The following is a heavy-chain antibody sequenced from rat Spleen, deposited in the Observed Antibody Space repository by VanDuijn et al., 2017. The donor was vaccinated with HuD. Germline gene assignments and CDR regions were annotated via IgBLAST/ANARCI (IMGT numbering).Heavy chain of an antibody. D-gene: IGHD3-8*01. Sequence: EVQLVESGGGLVQPGRSLKLSCAASGFTFSNYDMAWVRQAPTKGLEWVASISTSGGSTYYRDSVKGRFTVSRDNAKSTLYLQMDSLRSEDTATYYCTTYPFSYWGQGTLVTVSS. V-gene: IGHV5-27*01. J-gene: IGHJ3*01. CDR3: TTYPFSY. CDR1: GFTFSNYD. CDR2: ISTSGGST.